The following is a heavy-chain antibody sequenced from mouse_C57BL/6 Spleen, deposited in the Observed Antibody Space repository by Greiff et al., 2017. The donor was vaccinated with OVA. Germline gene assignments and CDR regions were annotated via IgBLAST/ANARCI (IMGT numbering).Heavy chain of an antibody. Sequence: QVQLQQPGAELVKPGASVKVSCKASGYTFTSYWMHWVKQRPGQGLEWIGRIHPSDSDTNYNQKFKGKATLTVDQSSSTAYMQLSSLTSEDSAVYYCAIKAGGRDYAMDYWGQGTSVTVSS. CDR2: IHPSDSDT. V-gene: IGHV1-74*01. J-gene: IGHJ4*01. D-gene: IGHD3-3*01. CDR1: GYTFTSYW. CDR3: AIKAGGRDYAMDY.